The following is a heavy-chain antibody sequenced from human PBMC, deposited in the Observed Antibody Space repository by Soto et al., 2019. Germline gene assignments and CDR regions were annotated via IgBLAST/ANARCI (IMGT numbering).Heavy chain of an antibody. CDR1: GFTVSNNY. CDR2: IYSGGST. V-gene: IGHV3-66*01. J-gene: IGHJ4*02. CDR3: AAYSQKGY. D-gene: IGHD3-16*01. Sequence: EEQLVESGGDLVQPGGSLRLSCAASGFTVSNNYMNWVRQAPGKGLEWVSLIYSGGSTYYADSVKGRFTISRDSSKNTLYLQMNSLRAEDTAMYYFAAYSQKGYWGQGTLVTVSS.